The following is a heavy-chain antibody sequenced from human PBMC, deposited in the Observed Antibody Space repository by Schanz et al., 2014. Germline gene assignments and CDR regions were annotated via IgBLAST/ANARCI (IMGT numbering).Heavy chain of an antibody. J-gene: IGHJ4*02. D-gene: IGHD1-1*01. CDR3: ARGTDWNLHY. V-gene: IGHV3-23*04. Sequence: EVQLVESGGGLVQPGGSLRLSCAASGFIFSNYGMHWVRQAPGKGLEWVSAISGSGGSTYYADSVKGRFTVSRDSGQNSLYLQMNSLRAGDTAVYYCARGTDWNLHYWGQGALVTVSS. CDR2: ISGSGGST. CDR1: GFIFSNYG.